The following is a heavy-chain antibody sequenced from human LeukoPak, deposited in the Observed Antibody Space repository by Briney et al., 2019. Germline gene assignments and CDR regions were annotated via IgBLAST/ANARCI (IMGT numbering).Heavy chain of an antibody. CDR2: ISGSGGST. CDR3: PKDRSCINDVCHGAFDY. V-gene: IGHV3-23*01. Sequence: PGGSLRLSCAASGFIFSSYAMSWVRQAPGKGLEWVSTISGSGGSTYYADSVKGRFTISRDNSKNTVYLQMNSLRAEDTAVYYCPKDRSCINDVCHGAFDYWGQGTLVTVSS. J-gene: IGHJ4*02. D-gene: IGHD2-8*01. CDR1: GFIFSSYA.